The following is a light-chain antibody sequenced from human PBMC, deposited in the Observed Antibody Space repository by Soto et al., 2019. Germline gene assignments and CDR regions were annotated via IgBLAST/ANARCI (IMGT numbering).Light chain of an antibody. Sequence: DIQVTQSPSTLSASVGDRVTITCRASQSISRWLVWYQQKPGKAPNLLIYDASSLESGVPSRFTASGSGTEFTLTIASLQPDDFATYYCQQYNGYSRTFGQGTKVDLK. V-gene: IGKV1-5*01. CDR2: DAS. CDR1: QSISRW. J-gene: IGKJ1*01. CDR3: QQYNGYSRT.